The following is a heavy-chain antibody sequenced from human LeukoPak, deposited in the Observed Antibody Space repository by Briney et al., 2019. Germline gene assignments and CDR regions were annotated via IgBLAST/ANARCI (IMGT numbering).Heavy chain of an antibody. Sequence: GGSLRLSCAASGFTVSSNYMSWVRQAPGKGLEWVSVIYSGGSTYYADSVKGRFTISRDNSKNTLYLQMNSLRAEDTAVYYCARDGYSYAYDCWGQGTLVTVSS. CDR3: ARDGYSYAYDC. D-gene: IGHD5-18*01. V-gene: IGHV3-66*01. CDR1: GFTVSSNY. CDR2: IYSGGST. J-gene: IGHJ4*02.